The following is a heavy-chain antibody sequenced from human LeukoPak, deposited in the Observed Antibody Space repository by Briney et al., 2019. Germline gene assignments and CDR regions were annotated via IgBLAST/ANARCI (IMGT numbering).Heavy chain of an antibody. CDR1: GGSISSGDYY. D-gene: IGHD6-13*01. CDR2: IYYSGST. J-gene: IGHJ3*02. Sequence: SETLSLTCTVSGGSISSGDYYWSWIRQPPGKGLEWIGYIYYSGSTYYNPSLKSRVTISVDTSKNQFSLKLSSVTAADTAVYYCARVGSSSWHPDAFDIWGQGTMVTVSS. V-gene: IGHV4-30-4*01. CDR3: ARVGSSSWHPDAFDI.